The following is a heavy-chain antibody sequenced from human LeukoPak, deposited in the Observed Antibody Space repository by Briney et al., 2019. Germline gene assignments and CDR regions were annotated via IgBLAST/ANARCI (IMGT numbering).Heavy chain of an antibody. D-gene: IGHD1-26*01. CDR3: ARVGGSYYLDY. J-gene: IGHJ4*02. V-gene: IGHV3-21*01. Sequence: GGSLRLSCAASGFTFSSYGINWVRQAPGRGLEWVSCISSSSSYIYYADSVKGRFTISRDNAKNSLYLQMNSLRAEDTAVYYCARVGGSYYLDYWGQGTLVTVSS. CDR1: GFTFSSYG. CDR2: ISSSSSYI.